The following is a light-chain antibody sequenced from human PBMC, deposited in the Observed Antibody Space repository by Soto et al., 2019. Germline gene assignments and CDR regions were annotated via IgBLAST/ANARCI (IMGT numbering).Light chain of an antibody. J-gene: IGKJ1*01. CDR1: RSISSW. CDR2: KAS. CDR3: QQYNSSPWT. Sequence: DIQMTQSPSTLSASVGDKVTVTCRGSRSISSWVAWYQQKPGKAPKLLIYKASALESGVPSRFSGSGSGTEFTLTISSLQPDDFATYYCQQYNSSPWTFGQGTKVDIK. V-gene: IGKV1-5*03.